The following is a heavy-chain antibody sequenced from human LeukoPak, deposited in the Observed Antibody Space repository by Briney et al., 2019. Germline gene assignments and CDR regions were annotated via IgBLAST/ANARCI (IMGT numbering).Heavy chain of an antibody. CDR2: INPNSGGT. V-gene: IGHV1-2*02. Sequence: ASVKVSCKASGYTFTGYYMHWVRQAPGQGLEWMGWINPNSGGTNYAQKFQGRVTMTRDTSISTAYMELSRLRSDDTAVYYCARERSDIVVVDYFDYWGQGTLVTVSS. CDR3: ARERSDIVVVDYFDY. J-gene: IGHJ4*02. D-gene: IGHD2-15*01. CDR1: GYTFTGYY.